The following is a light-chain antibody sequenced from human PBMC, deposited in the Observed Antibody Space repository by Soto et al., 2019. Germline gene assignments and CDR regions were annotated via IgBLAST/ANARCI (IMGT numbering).Light chain of an antibody. J-gene: IGKJ1*01. CDR1: QGIRSA. CDR2: AAS. CDR3: QQSYSTPRT. Sequence: AIQLTQSPSSLSASVGDRVTITCRASQGIRSALGWYQQKPGKVPKLLIYAASTLQSGVPSRFSGSGFGTDFTLTISSLQPEDFATYYCQQSYSTPRTFGQGTKVDIK. V-gene: IGKV1-6*01.